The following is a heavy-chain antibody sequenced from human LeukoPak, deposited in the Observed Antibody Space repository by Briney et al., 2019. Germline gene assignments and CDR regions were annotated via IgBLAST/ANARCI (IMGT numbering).Heavy chain of an antibody. Sequence: SETLSLTCAVSGGSISSGGYSWSWIRQPPGKGLEWIGYIYHSGSTYYNPSLKSRVTISVDTSKNQFSLKLRSVTAADTAVYYCARYCTSASCYTDAFDIWGQGTMVTVSS. CDR1: GGSISSGGYS. D-gene: IGHD2-2*02. CDR2: IYHSGST. J-gene: IGHJ3*02. CDR3: ARYCTSASCYTDAFDI. V-gene: IGHV4-30-2*02.